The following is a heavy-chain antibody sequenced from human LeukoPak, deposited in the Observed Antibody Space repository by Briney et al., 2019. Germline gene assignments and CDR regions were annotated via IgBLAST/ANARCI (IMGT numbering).Heavy chain of an antibody. D-gene: IGHD1-26*01. V-gene: IGHV3-64*02. J-gene: IGHJ4*02. Sequence: GGSLRLSCAASGFTFSTYAMHWVRQAPGKGLEYVSAITSSGGSTYYADSVKGRFTISRDNSKNTLYLQMGSLRAEDIAVYYCATGGGSYNYWGQGTLVTVSS. CDR1: GFTFSTYA. CDR2: ITSSGGST. CDR3: ATGGGSYNY.